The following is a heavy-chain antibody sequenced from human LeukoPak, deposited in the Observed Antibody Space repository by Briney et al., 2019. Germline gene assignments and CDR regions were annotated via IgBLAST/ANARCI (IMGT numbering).Heavy chain of an antibody. CDR1: GYTFTSYD. Sequence: ASVKVSCKASGYTFTSYDINWVRQATGQGLEWMGWMNPNSGNTGYAQKFQGRVTITRNTSISTAYMKLSSLRSEDTAVYYCARGVEYCSGGSCYPFDYWGQGTLVTVSS. CDR2: MNPNSGNT. J-gene: IGHJ4*02. CDR3: ARGVEYCSGGSCYPFDY. D-gene: IGHD2-15*01. V-gene: IGHV1-8*03.